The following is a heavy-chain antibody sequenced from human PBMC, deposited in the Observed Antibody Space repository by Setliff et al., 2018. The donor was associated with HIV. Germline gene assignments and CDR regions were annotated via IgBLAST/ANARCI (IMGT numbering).Heavy chain of an antibody. CDR3: AKGPRGLGLRYYFDY. CDR2: IYYSGSS. V-gene: IGHV4-31*03. J-gene: IGHJ4*02. CDR1: GDSISSGGYY. D-gene: IGHD3-10*01. Sequence: PSETLSLTCTVSGDSISSGGYYWSWIRQYPGKGLEWIGYIYYSGSSYYNPSLQSRITMSVETSMNQFSLRLTSVTAADTAMYYCAKGPRGLGLRYYFDYWAQGSQVTV.